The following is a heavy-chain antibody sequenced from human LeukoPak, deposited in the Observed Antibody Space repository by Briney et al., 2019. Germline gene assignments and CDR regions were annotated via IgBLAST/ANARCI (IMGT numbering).Heavy chain of an antibody. CDR1: GYTFTSTY. Sequence: ASVKVSCKPSGYTFTSTYFPWGRQPPGQGLGWVGWTNLKSGARNNDQKFHGRGPITRDTSITTAYMELNSLRSDDTAVYYCASFEGRKTGTTISGYYSEDATPRTTMSGYYFDYWGQGTLVSVSS. D-gene: IGHD1-1*01. V-gene: IGHV1-2*02. CDR2: TNLKSGAR. CDR3: ASFEGRKTGTTISGYYSEDATPRTTMSGYYFDY. J-gene: IGHJ4*02.